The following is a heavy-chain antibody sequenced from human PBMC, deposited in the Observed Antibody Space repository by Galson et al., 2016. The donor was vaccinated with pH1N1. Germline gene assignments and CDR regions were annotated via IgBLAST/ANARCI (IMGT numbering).Heavy chain of an antibody. CDR1: GFTFSTYA. D-gene: IGHD6-19*01. CDR3: ARETPYSSGWGYYYGMDV. CDR2: TSYDGSNK. V-gene: IGHV3-30-3*01. Sequence: SLRLSCAASGFTFSTYAMHWVRQAPGKGLEWVALTSYDGSNKYYADSVEGRFTISRDNSKNTLYLEMNSLRAEDMAVYYCARETPYSSGWGYYYGMDVWGQGTTVTVSS. J-gene: IGHJ6*02.